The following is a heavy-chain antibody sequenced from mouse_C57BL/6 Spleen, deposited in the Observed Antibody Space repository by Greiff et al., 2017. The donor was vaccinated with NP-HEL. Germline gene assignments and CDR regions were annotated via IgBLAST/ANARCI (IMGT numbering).Heavy chain of an antibody. V-gene: IGHV1-52*01. CDR2: IDPSDSET. Sequence: QVQLQQPGAELVRPGSSVKLSCKASGYTFTSYWMHWVKQRPIQGLEWIGNIDPSDSETHYNQKFKDKATLTVDKSSSTAYMQLSSLTSEDSAVYYCARVGYDVGAMDYWGQGTSVTVSS. D-gene: IGHD2-2*01. CDR3: ARVGYDVGAMDY. J-gene: IGHJ4*01. CDR1: GYTFTSYW.